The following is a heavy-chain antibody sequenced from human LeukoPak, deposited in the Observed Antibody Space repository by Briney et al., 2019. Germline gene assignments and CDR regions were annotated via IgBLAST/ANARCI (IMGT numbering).Heavy chain of an antibody. CDR2: IRYDGSNK. D-gene: IGHD2-2*01. V-gene: IGHV3-30*02. Sequence: GGSLRLXCAASGFTFSSYGMHWVRQAPGKGLEWVAFIRYDGSNKYYADSVKGRFTISRDNSKNTLYLQMNSLRAEDTAVYYCAKDRVGYCSSTSCPRVFDYWGQGTLVTVSS. CDR1: GFTFSSYG. CDR3: AKDRVGYCSSTSCPRVFDY. J-gene: IGHJ4*02.